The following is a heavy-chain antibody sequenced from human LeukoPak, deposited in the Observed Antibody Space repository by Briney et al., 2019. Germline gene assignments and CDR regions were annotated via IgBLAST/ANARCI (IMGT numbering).Heavy chain of an antibody. V-gene: IGHV1-18*04. CDR1: GHTFTSYG. D-gene: IGHD6-19*01. CDR3: ARDRQEWLYAFDI. CDR2: ISAYGHT. J-gene: IGHJ3*02. Sequence: ASVTVSCKASGHTFTSYGISWVRQAPGQGLEWMGWISAYGHTNHAQKFQGRVTMTTDTSTSTAYMELRSLRSDDTAVYYCARDRQEWLYAFDIWGQGTMVTVSS.